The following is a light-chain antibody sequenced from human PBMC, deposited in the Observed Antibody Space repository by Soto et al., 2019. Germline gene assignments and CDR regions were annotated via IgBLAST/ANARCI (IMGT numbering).Light chain of an antibody. V-gene: IGLV2-14*01. CDR3: SAYTARSTLV. J-gene: IGLJ3*02. CDR2: EVR. Sequence: QSALTQPASVSGSGGQSITISCSGTMRDVGAYNLVSWYQQHPGTAPKLIIYEVRNRPSGISSRFFGSRSGNTASLTISGLQPEDEGDYYCSAYTARSTLVFGGATKLTVL. CDR1: MRDVGAYNL.